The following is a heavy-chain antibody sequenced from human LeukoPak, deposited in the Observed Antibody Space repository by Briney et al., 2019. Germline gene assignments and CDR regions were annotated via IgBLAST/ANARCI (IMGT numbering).Heavy chain of an antibody. Sequence: ASVKVSCKASGYTFTSYYMHWVRQAPGQGLEWMGIINPSGGSTSYAQKFQGRVTITRDMSTSTVYMELSSLRSEDTAVYYCARDEWELSWENYFDYWGQGTLVTVSS. V-gene: IGHV1-46*01. D-gene: IGHD1-26*01. CDR3: ARDEWELSWENYFDY. CDR1: GYTFTSYY. CDR2: INPSGGST. J-gene: IGHJ4*02.